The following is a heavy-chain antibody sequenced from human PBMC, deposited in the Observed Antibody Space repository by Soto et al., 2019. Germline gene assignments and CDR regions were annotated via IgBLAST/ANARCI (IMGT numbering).Heavy chain of an antibody. CDR3: AKDESSLRVGASDS. V-gene: IGHV3-23*01. D-gene: IGHD1-26*01. CDR1: GFTFSDYV. Sequence: EVQLLESGGALVKPGGSLRLSCAASGFTFSDYVMSWVRQAPGKGLEWVSGISGSAVSTFYADSVKGRFTISRDNSKNTVYLQINRLRDEDTAVYYCAKDESSLRVGASDSWGQGTLVTVSS. J-gene: IGHJ4*02. CDR2: ISGSAVST.